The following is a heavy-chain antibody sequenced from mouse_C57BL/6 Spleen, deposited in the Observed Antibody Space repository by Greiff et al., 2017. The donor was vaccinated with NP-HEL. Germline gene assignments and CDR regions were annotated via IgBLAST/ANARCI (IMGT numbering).Heavy chain of an antibody. J-gene: IGHJ1*03. Sequence: EVKVEESGGGLVQPGGSMKLSCVASGFTFSNYWMNWVRQSPEKGLEWVAQIRLKSDNYATHYAESVKGRFTISRDDSKSSVYLQMNNLRAEDTGIYYCTSTGTGYFDVWGTGTTVTVSS. CDR2: IRLKSDNYAT. D-gene: IGHD4-1*02. CDR1: GFTFSNYW. CDR3: TSTGTGYFDV. V-gene: IGHV6-3*01.